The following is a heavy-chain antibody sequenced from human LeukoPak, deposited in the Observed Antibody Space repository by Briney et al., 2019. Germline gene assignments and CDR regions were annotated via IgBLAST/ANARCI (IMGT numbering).Heavy chain of an antibody. Sequence: ASVKVSCKASGYTFTGYYMHWARQAPGQGLEWMGGIIPIFGTANYAQKFQGRVTITADESTSTAYMELSSLRSEDTAVYYCARAMAQGRFDPWGQGTLVTVSS. CDR3: ARAMAQGRFDP. CDR2: IIPIFGTA. V-gene: IGHV1-69*13. D-gene: IGHD5-18*01. CDR1: GYTFTGYY. J-gene: IGHJ5*02.